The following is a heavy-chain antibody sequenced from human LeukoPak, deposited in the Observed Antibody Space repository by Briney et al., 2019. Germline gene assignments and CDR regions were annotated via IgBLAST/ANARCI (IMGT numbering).Heavy chain of an antibody. J-gene: IGHJ4*02. D-gene: IGHD2-2*01. Sequence: PGGSLRLSCAAPGFTFRNYAMSWVRQAPGKGLEWVSAIIGTGGTTYYADSVRGRFTISRDNSKNTLYLQMNSLRAGDTAVYYCAKLLPLVDCSSTSCYGFDYWGQGTLVTVSS. CDR1: GFTFRNYA. CDR2: IIGTGGTT. V-gene: IGHV3-23*01. CDR3: AKLLPLVDCSSTSCYGFDY.